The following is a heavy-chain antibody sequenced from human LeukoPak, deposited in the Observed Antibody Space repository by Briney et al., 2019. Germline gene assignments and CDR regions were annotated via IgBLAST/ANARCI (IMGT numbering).Heavy chain of an antibody. Sequence: ASVKVSCKASGYTITGYYMHWVRQAPGQGLEWMGRINPNTGDTNSARKFQGRITMTRDTSISTVYMELSRLRSDDTAVYYCARELLDYYDSRFDPWGQGTLVTVSS. CDR3: ARELLDYYDSRFDP. V-gene: IGHV1-2*06. CDR1: GYTITGYY. CDR2: INPNTGDT. J-gene: IGHJ5*02. D-gene: IGHD3-22*01.